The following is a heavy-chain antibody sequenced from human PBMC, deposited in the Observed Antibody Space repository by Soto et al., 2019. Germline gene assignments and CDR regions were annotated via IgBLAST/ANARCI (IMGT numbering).Heavy chain of an antibody. CDR3: ARVRFYYYYMDV. Sequence: EVQLVESGGGLVQPGGSLRLSCAASGFTVSSNYMSWVRQAPGKGLEWVSVIYSGGSTYYADSVKGRFTISRDNSKNTLCLQMNSLRAEDTAVYYCARVRFYYYYMDVWGKGTTVTVSS. J-gene: IGHJ6*03. CDR2: IYSGGST. D-gene: IGHD3-16*01. V-gene: IGHV3-66*01. CDR1: GFTVSSNY.